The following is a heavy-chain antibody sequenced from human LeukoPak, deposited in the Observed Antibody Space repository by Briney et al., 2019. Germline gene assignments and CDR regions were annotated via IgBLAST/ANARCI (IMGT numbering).Heavy chain of an antibody. CDR3: AREGSGSYDY. CDR1: GGSISTGGYY. V-gene: IGHV4-31*03. Sequence: SETLSLTCTVSGGSISTGGYYWSWIRQHPGEGLEWIACIYYSGSTYYNPSLKSRITISVDTSKNQFSLKLSSVTAADTAVYYCAREGSGSYDYWGQGTLVTVSS. CDR2: IYYSGST. D-gene: IGHD3-10*01. J-gene: IGHJ4*02.